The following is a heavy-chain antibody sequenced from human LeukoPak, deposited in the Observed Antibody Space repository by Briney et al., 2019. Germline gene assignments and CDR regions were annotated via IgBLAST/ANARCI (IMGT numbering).Heavy chain of an antibody. CDR1: GGSISSSSYY. J-gene: IGHJ4*02. V-gene: IGHV4-39*07. Sequence: SETLSLTCTVSGGSISSSSYYWGWIRQPPGKGLEWIGEINHGGSTNYNPSLKSRVTISIDTSKNQFSLKLSSVTAADTAVYYCARLWSTDCSGGSCPHQPNYWGQGTLVTVSS. CDR3: ARLWSTDCSGGSCPHQPNY. D-gene: IGHD2-15*01. CDR2: INHGGST.